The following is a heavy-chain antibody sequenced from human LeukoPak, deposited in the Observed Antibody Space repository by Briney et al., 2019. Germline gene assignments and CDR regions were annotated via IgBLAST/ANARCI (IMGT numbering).Heavy chain of an antibody. D-gene: IGHD5-12*01. CDR2: NSCNSGSI. CDR1: GFPFEDYA. Sequence: PGGSLRLSCAASGFPFEDYAMHGVRRAPGKGLEWVSGNSCNSGSIGYAESVKGRFTISRDNAKNSLYLQMNSLTAEDTAFYYCARDTLFRRSGRTTIIDYGGLGTLVTVFS. J-gene: IGHJ4*02. CDR3: ARDTLFRRSGRTTIIDY. V-gene: IGHV3-9*01.